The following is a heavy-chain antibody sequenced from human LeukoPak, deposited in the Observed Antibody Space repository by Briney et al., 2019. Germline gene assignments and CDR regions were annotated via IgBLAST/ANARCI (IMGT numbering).Heavy chain of an antibody. D-gene: IGHD4-17*01. Sequence: SETLSLTCTVSGGSVSGSTYYWGWIRQPPGKGLEWIGSVYYSGSTYYNSSLKSRITVSVDTSRKHFSLKLSSVTAADTAVYYCARDPHGDPFYGMDVWGQGTTVTVSS. CDR3: ARDPHGDPFYGMDV. V-gene: IGHV4-39*02. CDR1: GGSVSGSTYY. CDR2: VYYSGST. J-gene: IGHJ6*02.